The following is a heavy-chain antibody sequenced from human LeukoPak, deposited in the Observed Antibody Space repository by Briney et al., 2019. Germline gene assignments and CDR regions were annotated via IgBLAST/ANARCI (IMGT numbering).Heavy chain of an antibody. J-gene: IGHJ4*02. D-gene: IGHD3-22*01. CDR2: ISGSGGNT. V-gene: IGHV3-23*01. Sequence: GGSLRLSCAVSGIALSNYGMGWVRQGPGKGLEWVSGISGSGGNTYYADSVKGRFTISRDNSKNTLYLQMNSLRAEDTAVYFCAKRGVVIRVILVGFHKEAYYFDSWGQGALVTVSS. CDR1: GIALSNYG. CDR3: AKRGVVIRVILVGFHKEAYYFDS.